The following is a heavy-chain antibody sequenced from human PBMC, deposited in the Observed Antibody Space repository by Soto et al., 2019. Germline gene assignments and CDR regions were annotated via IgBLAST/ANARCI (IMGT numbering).Heavy chain of an antibody. Sequence: QVQLVQSGAEVKKPGSSVKVSCKASGGTFSSYAISWVRQAPGQGLEWMGGIIPIFGTANYAQKFQGRVTIPGDESTSTAHMHLSSLQSEDTAVYYCARVNRHYCSSTSCYPTHPIPGDRWFDPWGQGTLVTVSS. CDR1: GGTFSSYA. CDR2: IIPIFGTA. CDR3: ARVNRHYCSSTSCYPTHPIPGDRWFDP. D-gene: IGHD2-2*01. V-gene: IGHV1-69*01. J-gene: IGHJ5*02.